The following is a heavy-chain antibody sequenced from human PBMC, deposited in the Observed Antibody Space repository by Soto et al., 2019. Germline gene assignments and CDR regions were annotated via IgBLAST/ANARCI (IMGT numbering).Heavy chain of an antibody. CDR3: GRDGIDIVVVVAAIDAFDI. D-gene: IGHD2-15*01. V-gene: IGHV1-18*04. J-gene: IGHJ3*02. CDR2: ISAYNGNT. CDR1: GYTFTSYG. Sequence: QVQLVQSGAEVKKPGASVKVSCKASGYTFTSYGISWVRQAPGQGLEWMGWISAYNGNTNYAQKLQGRVTMTTDTSTSTAYMELRSLRSDDTAVYYCGRDGIDIVVVVAAIDAFDIWGQGTMVTVSS.